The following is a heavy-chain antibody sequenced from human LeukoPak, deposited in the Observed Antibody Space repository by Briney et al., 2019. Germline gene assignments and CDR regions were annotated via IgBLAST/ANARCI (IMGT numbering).Heavy chain of an antibody. D-gene: IGHD2-2*01. CDR1: GGSISSDH. V-gene: IGHV4-4*07. J-gene: IGHJ4*02. CDR3: ARVMPGRGKFDY. Sequence: SQTLSLTCTLAGGSISSDHWNWIRQPAGNGLEWIGRVFGGGNTNYNPSLQCRVSTSVDTSKNQFSLNLNSVTAADTAVYYCARVMPGRGKFDYWGQGILVTVSS. CDR2: VFGGGNT.